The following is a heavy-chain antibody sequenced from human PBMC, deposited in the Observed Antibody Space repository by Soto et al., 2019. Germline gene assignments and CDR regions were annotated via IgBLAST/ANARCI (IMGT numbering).Heavy chain of an antibody. J-gene: IGHJ5*02. V-gene: IGHV5-51*01. Sequence: PGESLKISCKGSGYSVTDYWIGWVRQMPGKGLEWMGIIYPRDSDTRYSPSFQGQVTISADKSINTAYLQWSSLKASDTAMYYCARPNPFITSRGISWFDPWGQGTLVTVSS. CDR2: IYPRDSDT. CDR3: ARPNPFITSRGISWFDP. CDR1: GYSVTDYW. D-gene: IGHD6-6*01.